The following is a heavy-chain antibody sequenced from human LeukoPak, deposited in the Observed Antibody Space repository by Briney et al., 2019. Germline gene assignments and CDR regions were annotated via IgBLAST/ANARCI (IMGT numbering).Heavy chain of an antibody. Sequence: GASVKVSRKASGYTFTSYGISWVRQAPGQGLEWMGWISAYNGNTNYAQKLQGRVTMTTDTSTSTAYMELRSLRSDDTAVYYCARVRITIFGVVIIRDYYYGMDVWGQGTTVTVSS. CDR1: GYTFTSYG. CDR3: ARVRITIFGVVIIRDYYYGMDV. J-gene: IGHJ6*02. D-gene: IGHD3-3*01. V-gene: IGHV1-18*01. CDR2: ISAYNGNT.